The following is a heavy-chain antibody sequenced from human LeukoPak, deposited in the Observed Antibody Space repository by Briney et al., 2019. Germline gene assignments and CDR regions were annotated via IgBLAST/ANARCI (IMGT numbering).Heavy chain of an antibody. CDR3: ARRPPSPGYYYGMDV. CDR2: INPNSGGT. V-gene: IGHV1-2*02. CDR1: GYTFTGYY. J-gene: IGHJ6*02. D-gene: IGHD1-14*01. Sequence: ASVKVSCKASGYTFTGYYMHWVRQAPGQGLEWMGWINPNSGGTNYAQKFQGRVTMTRDTSISTAYMELSRLRSDDTAVYYCARRPPSPGYYYGMDVWGQGTTVTLSS.